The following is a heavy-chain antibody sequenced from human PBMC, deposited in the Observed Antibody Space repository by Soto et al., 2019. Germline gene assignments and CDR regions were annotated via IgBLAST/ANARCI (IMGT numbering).Heavy chain of an antibody. D-gene: IGHD6-19*01. V-gene: IGHV2-5*02. J-gene: IGHJ5*01. CDR2: IYWDGDE. CDR1: GFSLSTSEVG. Sequence: QITLKESGPPLVKPTQTLTLTCTFSGFSLSTSEVGVSWIRQPPGKGLEWLALIYWDGDEEYSPNLMSRHTSTKDTSKCQVVLIMTNVYPGDTATYHCAHGSGWLSDSCGDGTRVTVSS. CDR3: AHGSGWLSDS.